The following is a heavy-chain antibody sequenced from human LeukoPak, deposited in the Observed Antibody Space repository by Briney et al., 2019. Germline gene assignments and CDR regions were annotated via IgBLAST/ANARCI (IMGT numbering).Heavy chain of an antibody. CDR2: IYHNGNT. J-gene: IGHJ4*02. Sequence: SETLSLTCAVSGYSISSGYYWAWIRQPPGKGLEWIGKIYHNGNTYYNPSLKGRVTISVDTSKNQFSLKLSSVAAADTALYYCAREFTEYYYDSSKASYWGQGTLVTVSS. D-gene: IGHD3-22*01. CDR3: AREFTEYYYDSSKASY. V-gene: IGHV4-38-2*02. CDR1: GYSISSGYY.